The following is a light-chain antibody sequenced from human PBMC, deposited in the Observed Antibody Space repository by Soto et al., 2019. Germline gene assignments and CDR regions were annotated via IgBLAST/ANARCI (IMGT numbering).Light chain of an antibody. CDR2: GAS. J-gene: IGKJ4*01. CDR3: PQYASSPLT. CDR1: QSVRSNY. Sequence: EIALTQSPGTLSLSSGESATLSCRASQSVRSNYLAWYQQKPGQAPRLLIYGASSRATGIPERFGGSGSGTDFTLNISSREHEDVAVYYCPQYASSPLTFGGGTKVEIK. V-gene: IGKV3-20*01.